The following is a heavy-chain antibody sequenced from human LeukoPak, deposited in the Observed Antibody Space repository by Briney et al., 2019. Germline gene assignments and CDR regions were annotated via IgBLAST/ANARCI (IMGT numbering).Heavy chain of an antibody. CDR3: ARDPRSGWTTSYYYYYGMDV. V-gene: IGHV3-21*01. CDR1: GFTFSSYS. CDR2: ISSSSSYI. J-gene: IGHJ6*02. Sequence: GGSLRLSCAASGFTFSSYSMNWVRQAPGKGLEWVSSISSSSSYIYYADSVKGRFTISRDNSKNTLYLQMNSLRAEDTAVYYCARDPRSGWTTSYYYYYGMDVWGQGTTVTVSS. D-gene: IGHD6-19*01.